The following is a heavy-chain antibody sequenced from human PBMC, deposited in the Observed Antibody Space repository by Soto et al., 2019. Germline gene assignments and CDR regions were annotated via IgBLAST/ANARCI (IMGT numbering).Heavy chain of an antibody. J-gene: IGHJ6*03. Sequence: GGSLRVSCAASGFTVSSNYMSWVRQAPWKGLEWVSVIYSGGSTYYADSVKGRFTISRDNSKNTLYLQMNSLRAEDTAVYYCARDGTTVTTKGYYYMDVWGKGTTVTVSS. D-gene: IGHD4-17*01. CDR2: IYSGGST. CDR3: ARDGTTVTTKGYYYMDV. V-gene: IGHV3-66*01. CDR1: GFTVSSNY.